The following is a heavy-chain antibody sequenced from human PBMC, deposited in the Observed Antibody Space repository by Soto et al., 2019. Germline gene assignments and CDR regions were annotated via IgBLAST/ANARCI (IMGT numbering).Heavy chain of an antibody. CDR3: ARAASLSSSWILRGYYYYGMDV. CDR2: TYYRSKWYN. D-gene: IGHD6-13*01. CDR1: GDSVSSNSAA. V-gene: IGHV6-1*01. Sequence: QVQLQQSGPGLVKPSQTLSLTCAISGDSVSSNSAAWNWIRQSPSRGLEWLGRTYYRSKWYNDYAVSVKSRITINPDTYKNQFSLQLNSVTPEDTAVYYCARAASLSSSWILRGYYYYGMDVWGQGTTVTVSS. J-gene: IGHJ6*02.